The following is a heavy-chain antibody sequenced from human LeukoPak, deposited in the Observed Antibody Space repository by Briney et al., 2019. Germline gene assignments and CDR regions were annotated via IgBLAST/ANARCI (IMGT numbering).Heavy chain of an antibody. Sequence: SETLSLTCTVSGGSISSSSYYWGWIRQPPGKGLEWIGSIYYSGSTYYNPSLKSRVTISVDTSKNQLSLKLSSVTAADTAVYYCARGYCSGGSCYSYYYYNYMDVWGKGTTVTVSS. V-gene: IGHV4-39*07. D-gene: IGHD2-15*01. CDR3: ARGYCSGGSCYSYYYYNYMDV. CDR1: GGSISSSSYY. CDR2: IYYSGST. J-gene: IGHJ6*03.